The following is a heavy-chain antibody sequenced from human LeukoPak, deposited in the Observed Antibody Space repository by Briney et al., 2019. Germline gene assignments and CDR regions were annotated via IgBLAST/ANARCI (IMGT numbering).Heavy chain of an antibody. CDR1: GYTFTGYY. D-gene: IGHD1-1*01. J-gene: IGHJ5*02. Sequence: GASVKVSCKASGYTFTGYYMHWVRQAPGQGLECMGWIGAYNGNTNYAQKLQGRVTMTTDTSTSTAYMELRSLRSDDTAVYYCAREEGGNWNDAVGWFDPWGQGTLVTVSS. CDR3: AREEGGNWNDAVGWFDP. V-gene: IGHV1-18*04. CDR2: IGAYNGNT.